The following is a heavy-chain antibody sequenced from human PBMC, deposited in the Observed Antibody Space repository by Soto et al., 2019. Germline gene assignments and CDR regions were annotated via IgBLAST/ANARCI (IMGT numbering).Heavy chain of an antibody. Sequence: GGSLRLSCAASGLTFSSYSMNWVRQAPGKGLEWVSYISSSSSTIYYADSVKGRFTISRDNAKNSLYLQMNSLRTEDTAVYYRTTGAIAATTPILDYYGMDVWGQGTTVTVSS. CDR3: TTGAIAATTPILDYYGMDV. J-gene: IGHJ6*02. V-gene: IGHV3-48*01. CDR2: ISSSSSTI. CDR1: GLTFSSYS. D-gene: IGHD6-25*01.